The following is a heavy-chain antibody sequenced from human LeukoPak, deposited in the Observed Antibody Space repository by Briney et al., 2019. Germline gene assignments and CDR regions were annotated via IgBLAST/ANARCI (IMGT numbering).Heavy chain of an antibody. J-gene: IGHJ6*03. Sequence: GGSLRLSCAASGFTFSSYSMNWVRQAPGKGLEWVSSTSSSSSYIYYAGSVKGRFTISRDNAKNSLYLQMNSLRAEDTAVYYCARSSYSSSWYTQRFLSDYYMDVWGKGTTVTVSS. CDR2: TSSSSSYI. CDR1: GFTFSSYS. CDR3: ARSSYSSSWYTQRFLSDYYMDV. V-gene: IGHV3-21*01. D-gene: IGHD6-13*01.